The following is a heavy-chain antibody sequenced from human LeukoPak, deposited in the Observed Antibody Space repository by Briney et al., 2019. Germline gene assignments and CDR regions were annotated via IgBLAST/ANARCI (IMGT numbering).Heavy chain of an antibody. CDR3: ARDIRFLEWLQSGPRYYYYYYMDV. CDR1: GGSISSCSYY. V-gene: IGHV4-61*02. J-gene: IGHJ6*03. Sequence: SGTLSLTCTVSGGSISSCSYYWSWIRQPAGKGLEWIGRIYTSGSTNYNPSLKSRVTISVDTSKNQFSLKLSSVTAADTAVYYCARDIRFLEWLQSGPRYYYYYYMDVWGKGTTVTVSS. D-gene: IGHD3-3*01. CDR2: IYTSGST.